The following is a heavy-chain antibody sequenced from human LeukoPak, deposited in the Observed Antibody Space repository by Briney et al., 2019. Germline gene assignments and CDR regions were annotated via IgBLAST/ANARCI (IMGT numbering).Heavy chain of an antibody. V-gene: IGHV1-69*13. CDR2: IIPIFGTA. CDR1: GGTFSSSS. CDR3: ARVGAAAGYYYYYGMDV. J-gene: IGHJ6*02. Sequence: SVKVSCKASGGTFSSSSISWVRQAPGQGLEWMGGIIPIFGTANYAQKFQGRVTITADESTRTAYMKLSSLRSEDTAVYYCARVGAAAGYYYYYGMDVWGQGTTVTVSS. D-gene: IGHD6-13*01.